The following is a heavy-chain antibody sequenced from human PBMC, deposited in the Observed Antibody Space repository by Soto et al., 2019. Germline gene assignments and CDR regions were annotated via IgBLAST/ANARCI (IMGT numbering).Heavy chain of an antibody. CDR2: IYHNRNT. CDR1: GYSIISGYF. Sequence: SATLSLTCIGSGYSIISGYFLGWIRQTPGKGLEWIGIIYHNRNTQYNPSLKSRVTMSVDTSKNQFSLKLSSVTAADTAVYYCARDLKFGQADYWGQGSQVTVSS. V-gene: IGHV4-38-2*02. J-gene: IGHJ4*02. CDR3: ARDLKFGQADY. D-gene: IGHD3-10*01.